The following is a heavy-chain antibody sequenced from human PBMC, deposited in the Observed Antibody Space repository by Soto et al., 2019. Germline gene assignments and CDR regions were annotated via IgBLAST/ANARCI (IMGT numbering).Heavy chain of an antibody. V-gene: IGHV4-59*08. CDR1: GGSISSYY. CDR2: IYYSGST. CDR3: ARHANCSGGSCFYYYYYYMDV. Sequence: PSETLSLTCTVSGGSISSYYWSWIRQPPGKGLEWIGYIYYSGSTNYNPSLKSRVTISVDTSKNQFSLKLSSVTAADTAVYYCARHANCSGGSCFYYYYYYMDVWGKGTTVTGSS. D-gene: IGHD2-15*01. J-gene: IGHJ6*03.